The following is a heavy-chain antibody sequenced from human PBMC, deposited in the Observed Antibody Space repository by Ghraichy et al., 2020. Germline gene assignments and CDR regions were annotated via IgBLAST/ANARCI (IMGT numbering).Heavy chain of an antibody. J-gene: IGHJ4*02. D-gene: IGHD2-8*02. V-gene: IGHV1-24*01. CDR1: GYTLTELS. Sequence: ASVKVSCKVSGYTLTELSMHWVRQAPGKGLEWMGGFDPEDGETIYAQKFQGRVTMTEDTSTDTAYMELSSLRSEDTAVYYCATVVVYAPQITYYFDYWGQGTLVTVSS. CDR3: ATVVVYAPQITYYFDY. CDR2: FDPEDGET.